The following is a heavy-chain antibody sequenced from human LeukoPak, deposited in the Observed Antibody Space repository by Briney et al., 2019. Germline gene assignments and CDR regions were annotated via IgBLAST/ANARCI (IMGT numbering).Heavy chain of an antibody. Sequence: ASVKVSCKASGYTFTSYDINWVRQATGQGLEWMGWMNPNSGNTGYAQKFQGRVTMTRNTSISTAYMELSSLRSEDTAVYYCARGTTTMLRGVIMSGWFDPWGQGTLVTVSS. CDR3: ARGTTTMLRGVIMSGWFDP. CDR1: GYTFTSYD. V-gene: IGHV1-8*01. CDR2: MNPNSGNT. J-gene: IGHJ5*02. D-gene: IGHD3-10*01.